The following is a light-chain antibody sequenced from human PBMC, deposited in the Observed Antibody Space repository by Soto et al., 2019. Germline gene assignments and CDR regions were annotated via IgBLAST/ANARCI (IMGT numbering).Light chain of an antibody. Sequence: EIVMTQSPPSLTVTPGEPASISCRSSQRLLHSNGNTFLDWCLQKPGQSPQLLIYLGSNRASGVPDRVSGSEAGTDFTLKISRVEAEDVGVYYCMQALQTPYTFGQGTKVDIK. V-gene: IGKV2-28*01. J-gene: IGKJ2*01. CDR1: QRLLHSNGNTF. CDR2: LGS. CDR3: MQALQTPYT.